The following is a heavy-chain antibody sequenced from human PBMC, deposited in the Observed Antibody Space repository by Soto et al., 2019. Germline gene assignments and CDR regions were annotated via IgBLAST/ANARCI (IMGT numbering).Heavy chain of an antibody. CDR3: ASGGDYFDY. V-gene: IGHV3-21*01. CDR2: ISSSSAYI. CDR1: GLTINIYS. J-gene: IGHJ4*02. Sequence: LRLSCAASGLTINIYSMNWVRQAPGKGLEWVPSISSSSAYIYYSDSVKGRFTVSRDNAKRSLHVEMNSLRAEDSAVYYCASGGDYFDYWGPGTLVTVSS.